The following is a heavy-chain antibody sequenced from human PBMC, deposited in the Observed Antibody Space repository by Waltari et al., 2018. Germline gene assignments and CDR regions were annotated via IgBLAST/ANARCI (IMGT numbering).Heavy chain of an antibody. CDR1: GYPFHDAW. V-gene: IGHV3-15*01. CDR2: IKREVDGGTA. D-gene: IGHD4-17*01. Sequence: QLVQSGGGLVRPGGSLRLSCVGSGYPFHDAWMSWVRQAPAKGVEWVGRIKREVDGGTAEYIESVKDRFTISRDDSKNTLYLQMNSLKSEDSAVYFCVRESYGNDIWGQGTLVTVSS. J-gene: IGHJ4*02. CDR3: VRESYGNDI.